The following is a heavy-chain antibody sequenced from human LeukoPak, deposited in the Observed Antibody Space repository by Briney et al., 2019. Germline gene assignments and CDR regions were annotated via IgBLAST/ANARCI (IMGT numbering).Heavy chain of an antibody. J-gene: IGHJ4*02. CDR1: GGTFSSYA. CDR3: SLRPVVVAATGDY. CDR2: IIPIFGTA. Sequence: SVKVSCKASGGTFSSYAISWVRQAPGQGLEWMGGIIPIFGTANYAQKFQGRVTITADESTSTAYMELNSLRAEDTAVYYCSLRPVVVAATGDYWGQGTLVTVSS. V-gene: IGHV1-69*13. D-gene: IGHD2-15*01.